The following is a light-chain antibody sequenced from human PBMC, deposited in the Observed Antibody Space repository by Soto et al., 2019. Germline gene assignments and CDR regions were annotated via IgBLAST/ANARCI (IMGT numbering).Light chain of an antibody. J-gene: IGKJ1*01. CDR1: QGIRND. V-gene: IGKV1-6*01. CDR2: AAS. CDR3: LQEYNYPRT. Sequence: AIQMTQSPSSLSASVGDRVTITCRASQGIRNDLGWYQQKPGTAPKLLIYAASILQSGVPSRFSSSGSGTDFTLTIISLQPEDFATYYCLQEYNYPRTFGQGTKVEIK.